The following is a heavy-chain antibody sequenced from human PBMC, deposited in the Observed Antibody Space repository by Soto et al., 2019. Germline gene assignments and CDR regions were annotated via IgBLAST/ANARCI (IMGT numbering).Heavy chain of an antibody. D-gene: IGHD3-10*01. CDR1: GFTFSSYG. CDR3: AKDRGAAIVWFGELDAMDV. Sequence: QVQLVESGGGVVQPGKSLRLSCAASGFTFSSYGMHWVRLAPGKGLEWVALIWYDGSIQYYGDTVKGRFTISRDNSKNTVFLQMNSLRVEDTAVYYCAKDRGAAIVWFGELDAMDVWGQGPTVTVSS. J-gene: IGHJ6*02. CDR2: IWYDGSIQ. V-gene: IGHV3-33*06.